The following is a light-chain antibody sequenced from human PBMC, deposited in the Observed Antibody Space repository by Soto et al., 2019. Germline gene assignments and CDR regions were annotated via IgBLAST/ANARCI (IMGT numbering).Light chain of an antibody. CDR1: SSNIGSNY. J-gene: IGLJ3*02. V-gene: IGLV1-47*01. CDR2: RNN. Sequence: QSVLTQPPSASGTHGQRVTISCSGSSSNIGSNYVYWYQQLPGTAPKLLIYRNNQRPSGVPDRFSGSKSGTSASLAISGLRSDDEADYYCAAWDDSANWVFGGGTKVTVL. CDR3: AAWDDSANWV.